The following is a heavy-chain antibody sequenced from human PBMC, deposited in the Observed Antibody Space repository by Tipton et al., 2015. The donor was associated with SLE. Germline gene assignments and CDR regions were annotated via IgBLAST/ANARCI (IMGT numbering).Heavy chain of an antibody. V-gene: IGHV3-9*01. CDR3: AREGVSGGGLDF. Sequence: SLRLSCAASGFTFDDYAMHWVRQVPGKGLEWVSGISWNSDTVAYADSVKGRFTVSRDNTRNSLYLQMNTLRAEDTAIYYCAREGVSGGGLDFWGQGTLVTVSS. J-gene: IGHJ4*02. CDR1: GFTFDDYA. D-gene: IGHD2-15*01. CDR2: ISWNSDTV.